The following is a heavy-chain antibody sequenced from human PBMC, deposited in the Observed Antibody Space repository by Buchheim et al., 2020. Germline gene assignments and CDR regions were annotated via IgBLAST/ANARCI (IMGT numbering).Heavy chain of an antibody. CDR3: AREGNFHDSSGWYHYFDY. J-gene: IGHJ4*02. V-gene: IGHV3-33*01. Sequence: QVQLVESGGGVVQPGRSLRLSCAASGFTFSSYGMHWVRQAPGKGLEWVAVIWYDRSNKYYADSVKGRFTISRDNSKNTLYLQMNSLRAEDTAVYHCAREGNFHDSSGWYHYFDYWGQGTL. D-gene: IGHD6-19*01. CDR2: IWYDRSNK. CDR1: GFTFSSYG.